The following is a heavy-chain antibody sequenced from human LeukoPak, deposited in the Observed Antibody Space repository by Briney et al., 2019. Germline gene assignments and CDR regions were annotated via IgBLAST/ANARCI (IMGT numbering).Heavy chain of an antibody. V-gene: IGHV3-21*01. Sequence: GGSLRLSCAASGFTFSSYSMNWVRQAPGRGLEWVSSISGSSTYIYFADSVKGRFTISRDNARNSLYLQMNSLRAEDTAVYYCARDFDSGSYGMDVWGQGTTVTVSS. CDR1: GFTFSSYS. CDR3: ARDFDSGSYGMDV. CDR2: ISGSSTYI. J-gene: IGHJ6*02. D-gene: IGHD1-26*01.